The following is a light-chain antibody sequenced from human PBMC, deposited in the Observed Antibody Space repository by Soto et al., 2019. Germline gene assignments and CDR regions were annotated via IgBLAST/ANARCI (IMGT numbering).Light chain of an antibody. Sequence: DIQMTQSPATLSASVGDRVTITCRASHSINKWLAWYQQRPGKAPKLLIYKASSLQSGVPSRFISSGSAPEFTFTISGLQPDDFAIYYCQQNNSYPLTLGGGTKMEIK. V-gene: IGKV1-5*03. CDR2: KAS. CDR3: QQNNSYPLT. J-gene: IGKJ4*01. CDR1: HSINKW.